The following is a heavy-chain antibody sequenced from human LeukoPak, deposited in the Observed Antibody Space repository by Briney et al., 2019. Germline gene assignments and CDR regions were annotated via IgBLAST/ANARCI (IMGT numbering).Heavy chain of an antibody. CDR1: GGSISSYY. CDR3: ARGGVLWTFDY. Sequence: SQTLSLTCTVSGGSISSYYWSWIRQPAGTGQEWIGHIYINGSTNTNHSPTSRVTMSVDTSTTKFSLTLRPVTAADTAVYYCARGGVLWTFDYWGQGTLVTVSS. V-gene: IGHV4-4*07. CDR2: IYINGST. D-gene: IGHD3/OR15-3a*01. J-gene: IGHJ4*02.